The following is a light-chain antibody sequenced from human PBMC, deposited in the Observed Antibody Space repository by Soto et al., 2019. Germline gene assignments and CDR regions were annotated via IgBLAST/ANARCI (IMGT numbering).Light chain of an antibody. CDR2: DVS. V-gene: IGLV2-14*01. CDR1: SSDVGGYNY. CDR3: SSYTTSNTLEV. Sequence: QSALTQPASVSGSPGQSITISCTGTSSDVGGYNYVSWYQQHPGKAPKLMIYDVSNRPSGVSNRFSGSKSGNTASLTIPGLQADDEADYYCSSYTTSNTLEVFGTGAKLTVL. J-gene: IGLJ1*01.